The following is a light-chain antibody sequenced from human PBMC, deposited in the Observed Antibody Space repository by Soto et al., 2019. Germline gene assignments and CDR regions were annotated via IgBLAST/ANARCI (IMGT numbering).Light chain of an antibody. Sequence: QSVLTQPPSVSGAPGQRITISCTGGSSNIGANFDVHWYQHLPGTAPKLLIYENNNRPSGVPDRFSGSKSVTSASLAITGLQAEDEADYYCQSYDGSLSGYVFGTGTEVTVL. J-gene: IGLJ1*01. CDR2: ENN. CDR1: SSNIGANFD. CDR3: QSYDGSLSGYV. V-gene: IGLV1-40*01.